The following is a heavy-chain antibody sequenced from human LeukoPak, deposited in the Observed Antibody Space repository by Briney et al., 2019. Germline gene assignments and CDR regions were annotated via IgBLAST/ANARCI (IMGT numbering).Heavy chain of an antibody. CDR3: AKDRGGGVIVGATAFDY. CDR2: ISSSGSTI. Sequence: GGSLRLSCAASGFTFSSYSMNWVRQAPGKGLEWVSYISSSGSTIYYADSVKGRFTISRDNAKNSLYLQMNSLRAEDTAVYYCAKDRGGGVIVGATAFDYWGQGTLVTVSS. J-gene: IGHJ4*02. D-gene: IGHD1-26*01. V-gene: IGHV3-48*04. CDR1: GFTFSSYS.